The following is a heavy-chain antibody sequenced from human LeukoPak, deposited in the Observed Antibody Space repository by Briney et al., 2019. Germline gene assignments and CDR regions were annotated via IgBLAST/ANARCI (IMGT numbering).Heavy chain of an antibody. Sequence: ASVKVSCKASGYTFTSYGISWVRQAPGQGLEWMGWISAYNGNTNYAQKLQGRVTMTTDTSTSTAYMELRSLRSDDTAVYCCARDTVVPAAIPKFDPWGQGTLVTVSS. CDR1: GYTFTSYG. CDR2: ISAYNGNT. V-gene: IGHV1-18*01. D-gene: IGHD2-2*01. J-gene: IGHJ5*02. CDR3: ARDTVVPAAIPKFDP.